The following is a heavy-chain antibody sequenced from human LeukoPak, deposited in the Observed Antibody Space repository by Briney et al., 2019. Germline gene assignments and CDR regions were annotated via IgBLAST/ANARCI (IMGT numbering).Heavy chain of an antibody. J-gene: IGHJ4*02. V-gene: IGHV4-34*01. CDR2: INHSGST. CDR3: ARAKGVGATTLEYARRPFDY. Sequence: NPSETLSLTCAVYGGSFSGYHWSWLRQPPGKGLEWIGEINHSGSTNYNPSLKSRVTISVDTSKNQFSLKLSSVTAADTAVYYCARAKGVGATTLEYARRPFDYWGQGTLVTVSS. D-gene: IGHD1-26*01. CDR1: GGSFSGYH.